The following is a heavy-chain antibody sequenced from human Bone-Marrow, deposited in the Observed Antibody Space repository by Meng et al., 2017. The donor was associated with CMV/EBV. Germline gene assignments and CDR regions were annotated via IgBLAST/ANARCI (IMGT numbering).Heavy chain of an antibody. CDR3: ARAMVRGVQRYFDY. V-gene: IGHV4-4*07. D-gene: IGHD3-10*01. J-gene: IGHJ4*02. Sequence: VSCPGLVKPSETLSLTCTVSGGSISSYYWSWIRQPAGKGLEWIGRIYTSGSTNYNPSLKSRVTMSVDTSKNQFSLKLSSVTAADTAVYYCARAMVRGVQRYFDYWGQGTLVTVSS. CDR1: GGSISSYY. CDR2: IYTSGST.